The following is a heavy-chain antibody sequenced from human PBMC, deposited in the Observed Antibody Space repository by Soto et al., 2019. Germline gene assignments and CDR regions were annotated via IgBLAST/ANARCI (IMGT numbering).Heavy chain of an antibody. V-gene: IGHV4-34*01. Sequence: PSETLSLTCAVYGGSFSGYYWSWIRQPPGKGLEWIGEINHSGSTNYNPSLKSRVTISVDTSKNQFSLKLSSVTAADTAVYYCARDEGAGYYGSGSYSGDFGMDVWGQGTTVTVSS. CDR3: ARDEGAGYYGSGSYSGDFGMDV. CDR1: GGSFSGYY. D-gene: IGHD3-10*01. CDR2: INHSGST. J-gene: IGHJ6*02.